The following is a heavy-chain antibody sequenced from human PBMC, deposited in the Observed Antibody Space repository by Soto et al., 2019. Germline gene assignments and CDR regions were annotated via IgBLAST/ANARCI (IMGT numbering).Heavy chain of an antibody. CDR1: GFTFSSYA. V-gene: IGHV3-30-3*01. J-gene: IGHJ4*02. D-gene: IGHD3-10*01. CDR2: ISYDGSNK. CDR3: ARSDFTYYYGSGHDY. Sequence: GGSLRLSCAASGFTFSSYAMHWVRQAPGKGLEWVAVISYDGSNKYYADSVKGRFTISRDNSKNTLYLQMNSLRAEDTAVYYCARSDFTYYYGSGHDYWGQGTLVTVSS.